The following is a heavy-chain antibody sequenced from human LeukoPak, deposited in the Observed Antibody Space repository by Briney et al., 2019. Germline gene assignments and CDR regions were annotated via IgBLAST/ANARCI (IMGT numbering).Heavy chain of an antibody. D-gene: IGHD3-10*01. CDR3: AGGGVIMLRGVKGWFDP. CDR1: GDTFSSYT. Sequence: SVKVSCKPSGDTFSSYTFSWVRQAPGQGLEWMGRIIPIVGSATYAQKFQGRVTITADKSTSTTYMELRSLRSEYTAVYYCAGGGVIMLRGVKGWFDPWGRETLVTVSS. J-gene: IGHJ5*02. V-gene: IGHV1-69*08. CDR2: IIPIVGSA.